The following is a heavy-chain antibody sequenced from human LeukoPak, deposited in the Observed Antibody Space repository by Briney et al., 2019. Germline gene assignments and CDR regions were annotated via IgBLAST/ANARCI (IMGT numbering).Heavy chain of an antibody. D-gene: IGHD5-12*01. CDR1: GASITSFY. J-gene: IGHJ4*02. Sequence: SSETLSLTCTVSGASITSFYYNWIRQSAGKGLEWIGRIHTNGGTDYRPSLNSRVTMSVDTSKKQISLKLTSVTAADTAVYFCSRCGGYGDYWGQGILVTVSS. V-gene: IGHV4-4*07. CDR3: SRCGGYGDY. CDR2: IHTNGGT.